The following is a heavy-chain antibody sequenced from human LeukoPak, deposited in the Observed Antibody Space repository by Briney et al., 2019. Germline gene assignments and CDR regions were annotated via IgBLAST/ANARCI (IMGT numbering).Heavy chain of an antibody. Sequence: GGSLRLSCAASGFTFSSYSMNWVRQALGKGLEWVSSISSSSSYIYYADSVKGRFTISRDNAKNSLYLQMNSLRAEDTAVYYCARGEVLLWFGESESGYYYGMDVWGKGTTVTVSS. CDR3: ARGEVLLWFGESESGYYYGMDV. D-gene: IGHD3-10*01. V-gene: IGHV3-21*01. J-gene: IGHJ6*04. CDR1: GFTFSSYS. CDR2: ISSSSSYI.